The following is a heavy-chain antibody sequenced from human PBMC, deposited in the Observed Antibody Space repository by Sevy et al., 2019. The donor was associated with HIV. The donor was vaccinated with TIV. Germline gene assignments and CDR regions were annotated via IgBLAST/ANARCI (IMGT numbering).Heavy chain of an antibody. D-gene: IGHD2-8*01. Sequence: GGSLRLSCAASGSTFSKYSMSWVRQPPGKGLEWVSTLAFGCGEINYADSVKGRFTISRDNSKSSVYLQMNNLRPEDTAVYYCAREGCTKPHDYWGQGTLVTVSS. V-gene: IGHV3-23*01. J-gene: IGHJ4*02. CDR3: AREGCTKPHDY. CDR1: GSTFSKYS. CDR2: LAFGCGEI.